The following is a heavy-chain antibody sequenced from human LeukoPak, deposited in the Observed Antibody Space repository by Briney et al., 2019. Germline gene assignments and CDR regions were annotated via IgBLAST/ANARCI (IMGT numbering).Heavy chain of an antibody. Sequence: GGSLRLSCAASGFTFDDYAMHWVRQAPGKGLEWVSGISWNSGSIGYADSVKGRFTISRDNAKNSLYLQMNSLRAEDTALYYCAKDIANTRGYSYGYGYWGQGTLVTVSS. CDR1: GFTFDDYA. J-gene: IGHJ4*02. CDR2: ISWNSGSI. CDR3: AKDIANTRGYSYGYGY. V-gene: IGHV3-9*01. D-gene: IGHD5-18*01.